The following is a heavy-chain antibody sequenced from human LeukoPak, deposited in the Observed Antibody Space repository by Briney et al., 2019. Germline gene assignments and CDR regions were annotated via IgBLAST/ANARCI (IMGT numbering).Heavy chain of an antibody. CDR1: GYSISSGSY. D-gene: IGHD4-23*01. CDR2: IYHSGFT. V-gene: IGHV4-38-2*02. J-gene: IGHJ4*02. CDR3: ARGARKADDYGGFFDS. Sequence: SETLSLTCTVSGYSISSGSYWSWIRQPPGKGLEWIGGIYHSGFTFYNPALNSRVTISVDTSKNQFSLKFNSVTAADTAVYYCARGARKADDYGGFFDSWGQGTLVTVSS.